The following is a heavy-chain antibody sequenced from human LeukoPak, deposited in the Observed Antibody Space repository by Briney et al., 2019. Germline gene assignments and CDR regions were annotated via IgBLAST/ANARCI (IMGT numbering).Heavy chain of an antibody. Sequence: ASGNLSCETSGYTFTDYYMHWVRQAPGQGLEWLAIISPSGVATYAQQCQGRVTVTENTSTSTVYMELSSLKSEGPAVYYCARETVTGLGSLAHWGQGTLVTVSS. V-gene: IGHV1-46*01. CDR1: GYTFTDYY. D-gene: IGHD6-19*01. CDR2: ISPSGVA. CDR3: ARETVTGLGSLAH. J-gene: IGHJ4*02.